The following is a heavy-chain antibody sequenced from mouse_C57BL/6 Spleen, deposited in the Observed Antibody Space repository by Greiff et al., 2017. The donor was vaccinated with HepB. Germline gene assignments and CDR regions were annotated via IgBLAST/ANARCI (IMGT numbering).Heavy chain of an antibody. D-gene: IGHD1-1*01. J-gene: IGHJ2*01. CDR2: IHPNSGST. CDR1: GYTFTSYW. CDR3: ARWGTTGAFDY. Sequence: QVQLQQPGAELVKPGASVKLSCTASGYTFTSYWMHWVKQRPGQGLEWIGMIHPNSGSTNYNEKFKSKATLTVDKSSSTAYMQLSSLTSEDSAVYCCARWGTTGAFDYWGQGTMLTVSS. V-gene: IGHV1-64*01.